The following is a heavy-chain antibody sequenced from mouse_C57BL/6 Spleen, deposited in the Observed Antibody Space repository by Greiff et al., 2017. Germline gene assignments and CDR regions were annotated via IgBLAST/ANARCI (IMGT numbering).Heavy chain of an antibody. D-gene: IGHD2-1*01. V-gene: IGHV1-52*01. CDR2: IDPSDSET. Sequence: VQLQQPGAELVRPGSSVKLSCKASGYTFTSYWMHWVKQRPIQGLEWIGNIDPSDSETHYNQKFKDKATLTVDKSSSTAYMQLSSLTSEDSAVYYCARKDGNYYWYFDVWGTGTTVTVSS. CDR3: ARKDGNYYWYFDV. CDR1: GYTFTSYW. J-gene: IGHJ1*03.